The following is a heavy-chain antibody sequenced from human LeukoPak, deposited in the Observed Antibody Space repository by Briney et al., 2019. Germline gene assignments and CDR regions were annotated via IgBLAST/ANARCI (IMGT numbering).Heavy chain of an antibody. CDR2: IGGSGDST. V-gene: IGHV3-23*01. D-gene: IGHD3-10*01. CDR3: AKASRLLHGSGSYPGYFDY. J-gene: IGHJ4*02. CDR1: GFTFSSYA. Sequence: TGGSLRLSCAASGFTFSSYAMSWVRQAPGKGLEWVSSIGGSGDSTYSADSVKGRFTISRDNSKNTLYLQMNSLRAEDTAVYYCAKASRLLHGSGSYPGYFDYWGQGALVTVSS.